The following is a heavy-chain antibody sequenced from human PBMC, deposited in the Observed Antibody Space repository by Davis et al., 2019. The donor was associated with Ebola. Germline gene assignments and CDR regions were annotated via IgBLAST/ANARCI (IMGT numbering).Heavy chain of an antibody. D-gene: IGHD3-3*01. V-gene: IGHV4-59*01. J-gene: IGHJ4*02. CDR3: ARGPGVRFLEWFLFDY. CDR2: IYYSGST. Sequence: MPSETLSLTCTVPGGSISSYYWSWIRQPPGKGLEWIGYIYYSGSTNYNPSLKSRVTISVDTSKNQFSLKLSSVTAADTAVYYCARGPGVRFLEWFLFDYWGQGTLVTVSS. CDR1: GGSISSYY.